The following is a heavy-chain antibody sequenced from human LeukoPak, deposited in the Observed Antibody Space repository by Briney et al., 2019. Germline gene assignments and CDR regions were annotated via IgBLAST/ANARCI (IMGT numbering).Heavy chain of an antibody. V-gene: IGHV3-53*01. CDR1: GFTFSSYG. CDR2: IYSGGST. J-gene: IGHJ4*02. CDR3: ARGDEYSSIDY. D-gene: IGHD6-6*01. Sequence: GGSLRLSCAASGFTFSSYGMHWVRQAPGKGLEWVSVIYSGGSTYYADSVKGRFTISRDNSKNTLYLQMNSLRAEDTAVYYCARGDEYSSIDYWGQGTLVTVSS.